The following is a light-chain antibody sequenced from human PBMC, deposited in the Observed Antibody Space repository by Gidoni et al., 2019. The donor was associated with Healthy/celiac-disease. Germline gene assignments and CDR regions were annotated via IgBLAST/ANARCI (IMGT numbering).Light chain of an antibody. CDR3: QQRSDWPPLT. Sequence: IVLTQSPATLSLSPGERATLSCRASQSVSSYLAWYQQKPGPAPRLLIYDASNRATGIPARFSGGGSGTDFTLTISSLEPEDFAVYYYQQRSDWPPLTFGGGTKVEIK. CDR2: DAS. V-gene: IGKV3-11*01. J-gene: IGKJ4*01. CDR1: QSVSSY.